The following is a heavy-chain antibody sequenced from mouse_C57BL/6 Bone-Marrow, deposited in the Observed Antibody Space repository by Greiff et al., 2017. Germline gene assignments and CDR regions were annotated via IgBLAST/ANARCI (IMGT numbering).Heavy chain of an antibody. Sequence: QVQLQQPGAELVKPGASVKMSCKASGYTFTSYWITWVKQRPGQGLEWIGDIYPGSGSTNYNEKFKSKATLTEDTSSSTACMQLSSLTSEDSAVYYCARPYYSNYWYFDVWGTGTTVTVSS. CDR3: ARPYYSNYWYFDV. V-gene: IGHV1-55*01. D-gene: IGHD2-5*01. J-gene: IGHJ1*03. CDR2: IYPGSGST. CDR1: GYTFTSYW.